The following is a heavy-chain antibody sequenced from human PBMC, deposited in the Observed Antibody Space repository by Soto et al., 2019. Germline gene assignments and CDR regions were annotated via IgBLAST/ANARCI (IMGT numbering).Heavy chain of an antibody. Sequence: ASVKVSCKASGYTFTSYAMHWVRQAPGQRLEWMGWINAGNGNTKYSQKFQGRVTITRDTSASTAYMELSSLRSEDTAVYYCARGSLGTYWGTFDIWGQGTMVTVSS. V-gene: IGHV1-3*01. CDR2: INAGNGNT. CDR3: ARGSLGTYWGTFDI. CDR1: GYTFTSYA. J-gene: IGHJ3*02. D-gene: IGHD1-26*01.